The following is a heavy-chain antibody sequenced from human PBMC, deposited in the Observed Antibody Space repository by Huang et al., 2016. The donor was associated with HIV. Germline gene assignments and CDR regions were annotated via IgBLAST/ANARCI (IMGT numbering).Heavy chain of an antibody. CDR3: ATKTAAMDI. J-gene: IGHJ6*02. Sequence: VESGGRLVQPGGSLRLSCVGSTFTFGAFWMSWVRQSTGKGLDGVANIKQDESEKYYVESVKGRFNISRDNAKKVLFLEMNNVRVEDTATYYCATKTAAMDIWGQGTTVTVS. D-gene: IGHD1-7*01. CDR1: TFTFGAFW. CDR2: IKQDESEK. V-gene: IGHV3-7*01.